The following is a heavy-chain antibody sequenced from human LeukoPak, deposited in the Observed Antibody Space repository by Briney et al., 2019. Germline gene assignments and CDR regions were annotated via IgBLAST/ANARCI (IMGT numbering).Heavy chain of an antibody. J-gene: IGHJ4*02. D-gene: IGHD3-10*01. Sequence: PGGSLRLSCAASGFTFSDYYMSWIRQAPGKGLEWVSYIGSGGTTVFYAGAVKGRFTISRDNTKNSVYLQMNSLRAEDTAVYYCARDLISVGEYSWGQGTLVTVSS. CDR3: ARDLISVGEYS. CDR1: GFTFSDYY. V-gene: IGHV3-11*01. CDR2: IGSGGTTV.